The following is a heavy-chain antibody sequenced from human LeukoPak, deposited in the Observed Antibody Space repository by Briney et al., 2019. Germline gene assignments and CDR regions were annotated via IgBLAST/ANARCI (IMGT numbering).Heavy chain of an antibody. CDR2: IYYIGST. V-gene: IGHV4-39*07. Sequence: WVRQTPGKGLEWIGSIYYIGSTYYNPSLKSRVTISVDTSKNQFSLKLSSVTAADTAVYYCATTTIRLGYWGQGTLVTVSS. CDR3: ATTTIRLGY. D-gene: IGHD1-26*01. J-gene: IGHJ4*02.